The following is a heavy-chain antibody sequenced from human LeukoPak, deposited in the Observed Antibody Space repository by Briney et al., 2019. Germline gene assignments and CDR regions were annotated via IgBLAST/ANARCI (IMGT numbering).Heavy chain of an antibody. CDR2: ISGSGGST. Sequence: GGSLRLSCAASGFTFSSYAMSWVRQAPGKGLEWVSAISGSGGSTYYADSVKGRFTISRDNSKNTLHVQMNSLRVEDTAVYYCAKAGYSSGRKYGMDVWGQGTTVTVSS. D-gene: IGHD6-19*01. V-gene: IGHV3-23*01. CDR1: GFTFSSYA. J-gene: IGHJ6*02. CDR3: AKAGYSSGRKYGMDV.